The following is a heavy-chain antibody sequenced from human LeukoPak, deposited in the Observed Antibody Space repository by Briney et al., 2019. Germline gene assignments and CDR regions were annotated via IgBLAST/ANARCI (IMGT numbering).Heavy chain of an antibody. J-gene: IGHJ3*02. CDR3: ARGGSSWLGDAFDI. CDR2: ISGSGGST. V-gene: IGHV3-23*01. Sequence: GGSLRLSCAASGFTVSSNYMSWVRQAPRKGLEWVSAISGSGGSTYYADSVKGRFTISRDNSKNTLYLQMNSLRAEDTAVHYCARGGSSWLGDAFDIWGQGTMVTVSS. D-gene: IGHD6-13*01. CDR1: GFTVSSNY.